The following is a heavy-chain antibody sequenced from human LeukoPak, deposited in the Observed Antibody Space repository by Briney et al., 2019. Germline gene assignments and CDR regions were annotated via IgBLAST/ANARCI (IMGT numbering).Heavy chain of an antibody. D-gene: IGHD3-22*01. CDR1: GLTFTSYG. CDR2: ISGSGGST. J-gene: IGHJ4*02. V-gene: IGHV3-23*01. CDR3: AKLLYYYDSSQPY. Sequence: GGSMTLSCAAPGLTFTSYGMSWARQAPGKGLDSVLAISGSGGSTYYADSVKGRFTISRDNSKNTLYLQMNSLRAEDTAVYYCAKLLYYYDSSQPYWGQGTLVTVSS.